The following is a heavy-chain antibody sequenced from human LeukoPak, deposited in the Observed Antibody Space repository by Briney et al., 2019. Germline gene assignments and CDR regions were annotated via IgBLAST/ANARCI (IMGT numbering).Heavy chain of an antibody. CDR2: TSYDGKSK. CDR3: ATDYEYGSGSYYNRFQF. Sequence: GGSLRLSCAASGFTFSSYSMHWVRQAPGKGLEWVAVTSYDGKSKHYADSVKGRFTISSDNFKNTLYLQMNSLSAEDTAVYYCATDYEYGSGSYYNRFQFWGQGTLVIVSS. J-gene: IGHJ4*02. V-gene: IGHV3-30*04. D-gene: IGHD3-10*01. CDR1: GFTFSSYS.